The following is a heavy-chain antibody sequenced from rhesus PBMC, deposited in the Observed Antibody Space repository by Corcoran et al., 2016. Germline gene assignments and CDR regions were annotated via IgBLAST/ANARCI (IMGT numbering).Heavy chain of an antibody. CDR3: RGGDLDY. Sequence: EVQLVESGGGLAKPGGSLRLSCTASGFTLSPSWMNWVRQAPGKGLEWVSASNSGGSSTYDADSGKGRFTISRDNSKNMVSLQMTSLRPEDTAVYYCRGGDLDYWGQGVLVTVSS. D-gene: IGHD1-44*02. CDR1: GFTLSPSW. J-gene: IGHJ4*01. V-gene: IGHV3S42*01. CDR2: SNSGGSST.